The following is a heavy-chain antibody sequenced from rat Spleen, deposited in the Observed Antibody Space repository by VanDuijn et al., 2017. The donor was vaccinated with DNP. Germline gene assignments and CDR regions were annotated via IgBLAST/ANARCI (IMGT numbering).Heavy chain of an antibody. J-gene: IGHJ1*01. D-gene: IGHD3-8*01. CDR3: ARRQYSYWYFDF. CDR2: ISTSGSRT. CDR1: GFTFSNYY. Sequence: EVQLVESGGGLVQPGRSLKLSCAASGFTFSNYYMAWVRQAPKKGLEWVATISTSGSRTYYPDSVKGRFTISRDNAKSSLYLQMNSLKSEDTATYYCARRQYSYWYFDFWGPGTMVTVSS. V-gene: IGHV5-25*01.